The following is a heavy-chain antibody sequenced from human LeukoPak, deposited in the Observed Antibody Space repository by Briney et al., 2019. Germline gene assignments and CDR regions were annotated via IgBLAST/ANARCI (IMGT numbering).Heavy chain of an antibody. CDR1: GFTFSDYR. D-gene: IGHD3-10*01. J-gene: IGHJ6*02. CDR2: INTDGRTT. V-gene: IGHV3-74*03. Sequence: GGSLRLSCAASGFTFSDYRMYWVRQPPGKGLVWASYINTDGRTTKYADSVRGRFTISRDNAKNTLYLQMNSLRDEDTAVYYCARVGRGVYGMDVWGQGTTVTVSS. CDR3: ARVGRGVYGMDV.